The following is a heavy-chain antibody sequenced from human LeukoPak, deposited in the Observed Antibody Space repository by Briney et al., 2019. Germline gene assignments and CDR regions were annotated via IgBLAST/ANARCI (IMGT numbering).Heavy chain of an antibody. V-gene: IGHV1-69*04. J-gene: IGHJ4*02. CDR2: IIPILGIA. CDR3: ARGRVDPNGSFDY. CDR1: GGTFSSYA. D-gene: IGHD3-10*01. Sequence: GASVKVSCKASGGTFSSYAISWVRQAPGQGLEWMGRIIPILGIANYAQKFPGRVTITADKSTSTAYMELSSLRSEDTAVYYCARGRVDPNGSFDYWGQGTLVTVSS.